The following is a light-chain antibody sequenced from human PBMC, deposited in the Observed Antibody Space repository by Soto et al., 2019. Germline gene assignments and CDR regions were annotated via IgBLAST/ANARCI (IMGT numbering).Light chain of an antibody. CDR1: SSDVGGYNS. CDR2: EVT. V-gene: IGLV2-14*01. Sequence: QSALTQPASVSGSPGQSITISCTGTSSDVGGYNSVSWYQQHPGKAPKLVIYEVTNRPSGISNRFSGSKSGNTASLTISGLQAEDEADYYCSSYTSSSTRVFGTGTKLTAL. J-gene: IGLJ1*01. CDR3: SSYTSSSTRV.